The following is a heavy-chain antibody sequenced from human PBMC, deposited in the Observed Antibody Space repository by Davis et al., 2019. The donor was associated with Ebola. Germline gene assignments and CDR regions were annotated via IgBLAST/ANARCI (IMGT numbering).Heavy chain of an antibody. CDR3: ARGVDSGSYYGAFDI. D-gene: IGHD1-26*01. V-gene: IGHV1-2*02. Sequence: ASVKVSCKASGYTFTGYYMHWVRQAPRQGLEWLGWINPNSGGTDYAQKFQGRVTMTRDTSINTAYMELSRLRSDDTAVYYWARGVDSGSYYGAFDIWGQGTMVTVSS. CDR1: GYTFTGYY. J-gene: IGHJ3*02. CDR2: INPNSGGT.